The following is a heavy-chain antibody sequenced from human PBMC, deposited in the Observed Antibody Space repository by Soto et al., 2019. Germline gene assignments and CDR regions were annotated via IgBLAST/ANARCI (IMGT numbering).Heavy chain of an antibody. Sequence: GGSLRLSCVVSGFTLSSRWMHWVRQTPGKGLVWISRIKTDGSTTNYADSVKGRFTISRDNSKNTLYLQMNSLRAEDTAVYYCARDYPPDSSGYYIFDYWGQGTLVTVSS. CDR3: ARDYPPDSSGYYIFDY. CDR2: IKTDGSTT. J-gene: IGHJ4*02. V-gene: IGHV3-74*01. D-gene: IGHD3-22*01. CDR1: GFTLSSRW.